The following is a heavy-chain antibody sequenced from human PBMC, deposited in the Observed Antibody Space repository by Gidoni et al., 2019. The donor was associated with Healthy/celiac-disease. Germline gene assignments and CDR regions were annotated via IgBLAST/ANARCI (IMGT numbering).Heavy chain of an antibody. J-gene: IGHJ5*02. CDR2: IYWDDDK. V-gene: IGHV2-5*02. D-gene: IGHD3-3*01. CDR3: AHAYFDDSSNWFDP. Sequence: QITLKDYGPTLVQPTQPLTLTCTFSGFSLSTSGVGVGWICQPPGKALEWLALIYWDDDKRYSPSLKSRLTITKDTSKNQVVLTMTNMDPVDTATYYCAHAYFDDSSNWFDPWGQGTLVTVSS. CDR1: GFSLSTSGVG.